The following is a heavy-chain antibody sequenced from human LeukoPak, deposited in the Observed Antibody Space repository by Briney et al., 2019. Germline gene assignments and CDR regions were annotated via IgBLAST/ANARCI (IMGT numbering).Heavy chain of an antibody. CDR2: ISYDGSNK. CDR3: ASILYYDAFDI. V-gene: IGHV3-30-3*01. J-gene: IGHJ3*02. Sequence: GGSLRLSCAASGFTFSSYAMHWVRQAPGKGLEWVAVISYDGSNKYYADSVKGRFTISRDNAKNSLYLQMNSLRAEDTAVYYCASILYYDAFDIWGQGTMVTVSS. D-gene: IGHD3-10*01. CDR1: GFTFSSYA.